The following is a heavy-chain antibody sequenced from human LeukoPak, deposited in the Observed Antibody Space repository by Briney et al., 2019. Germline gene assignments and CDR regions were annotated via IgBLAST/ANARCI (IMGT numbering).Heavy chain of an antibody. CDR3: ATYPEISMVLQY. V-gene: IGHV1-69-2*01. CDR2: VDPEDGEA. D-gene: IGHD3-10*01. J-gene: IGHJ4*02. Sequence: ASVKVSCKASGYTFTDFYIHWVHQAPGKGLEWMGRVDPEDGEAIYAEKFRGRVTMTADPSTDTAYLELRSLKSDDTALYYCATYPEISMVLQYWGQGSLVTVSS. CDR1: GYTFTDFY.